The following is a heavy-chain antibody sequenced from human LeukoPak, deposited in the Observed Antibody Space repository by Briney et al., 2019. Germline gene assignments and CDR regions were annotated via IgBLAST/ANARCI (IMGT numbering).Heavy chain of an antibody. CDR2: INAGNGNT. V-gene: IGHV1-3*01. D-gene: IGHD6-13*01. CDR3: ARRAAAAGLFDY. J-gene: IGHJ4*02. Sequence: AASVKVSCTASGYTFTSYAMHWVRQAPGQRLEWMGWINAGNGNTKYSQKFQGRVTITRDTSASTAYMELSSLRSEDTAVYYCARRAAAAGLFDYWGQGTLVTVSS. CDR1: GYTFTSYA.